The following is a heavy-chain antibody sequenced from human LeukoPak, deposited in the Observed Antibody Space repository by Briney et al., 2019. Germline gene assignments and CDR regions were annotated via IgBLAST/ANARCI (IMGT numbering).Heavy chain of an antibody. V-gene: IGHV1-18*01. CDR1: GYTFTSYG. D-gene: IGHD2-8*02. CDR3: ARDFTTSRPPGSVLRWPHYYGMDV. Sequence: ASVKVSRKASGYTFTSYGIGWVRQAPGQGLEWMGWINAYNGNTNYAQKLQGRVTMTTDTSTSTAYMELRSLRSDDTAVYFCARDFTTSRPPGSVLRWPHYYGMDVWGQGTTVTVS. J-gene: IGHJ6*02. CDR2: INAYNGNT.